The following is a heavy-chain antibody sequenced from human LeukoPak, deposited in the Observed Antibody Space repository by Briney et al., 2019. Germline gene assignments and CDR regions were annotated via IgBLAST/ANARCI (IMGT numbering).Heavy chain of an antibody. D-gene: IGHD2-8*01. Sequence: GESLKISCKGFGYYFTNYWIGWVRQMPGKGLEWMGIIYPGDSDIRYSPSFQGQVTISADKSISTAYLQWSSLKASDTATYYCARYHCANGVCYSDWYFGLWGRGTLVTVSS. V-gene: IGHV5-51*01. CDR2: IYPGDSDI. CDR3: ARYHCANGVCYSDWYFGL. CDR1: GYYFTNYW. J-gene: IGHJ2*01.